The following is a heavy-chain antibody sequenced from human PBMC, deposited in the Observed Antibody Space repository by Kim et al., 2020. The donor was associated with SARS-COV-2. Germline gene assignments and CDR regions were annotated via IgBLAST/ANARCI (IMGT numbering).Heavy chain of an antibody. V-gene: IGHV1-8*01. D-gene: IGHD3-22*01. CDR1: GFKFISYD. CDR3: ARGRANYDR. J-gene: IGHJ4*02. Sequence: ASVKVSCKTSGFKFISYDINWVRQAPGRGLEWMGWVSPHSGVTEYAQKFQGRLTVTRDTSIDTAYIELTNLRSDDTAVYFCARGRANYDRWGLGTPVTVSS. CDR2: VSPHSGVT.